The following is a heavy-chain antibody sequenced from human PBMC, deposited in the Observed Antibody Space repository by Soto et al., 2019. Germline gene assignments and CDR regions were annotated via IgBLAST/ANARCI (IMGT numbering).Heavy chain of an antibody. V-gene: IGHV4-34*01. Sequence: PSETLSLTRAVYGGSFSGYYWSWIRQPPGKGLEWIGEINHSGSTNYNPSLKSRVTISVDTSKNQFSLKLSSVTAADTAVYYCARSYRMAVLLWFGDGTNWFDPWGQGTLVTVSS. CDR3: ARSYRMAVLLWFGDGTNWFDP. D-gene: IGHD3-10*01. J-gene: IGHJ5*02. CDR1: GGSFSGYY. CDR2: INHSGST.